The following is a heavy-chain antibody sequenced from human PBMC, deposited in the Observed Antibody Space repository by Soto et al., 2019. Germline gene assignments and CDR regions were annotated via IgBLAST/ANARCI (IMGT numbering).Heavy chain of an antibody. Sequence: GGSLRLSCAASGFTFSSYAMSWVRQAPGKGLEWVSAISGSGGSTYYADSVKGRFTISRDNSKNTLYLQMNSLRAEDTAVYYCAKCNVLRFLEWLPDNREFDYWGQGTLVTVSS. D-gene: IGHD3-3*01. J-gene: IGHJ4*02. CDR2: ISGSGGST. CDR3: AKCNVLRFLEWLPDNREFDY. V-gene: IGHV3-23*01. CDR1: GFTFSSYA.